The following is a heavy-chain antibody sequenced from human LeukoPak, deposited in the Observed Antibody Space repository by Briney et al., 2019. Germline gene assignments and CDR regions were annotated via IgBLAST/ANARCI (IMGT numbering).Heavy chain of an antibody. J-gene: IGHJ6*02. CDR1: GFTLNIYA. D-gene: IGHD6-19*01. V-gene: IGHV3-23*01. CDR3: AKDGRAVTDHYYYYGMDV. Sequence: AGGSLRLSCAASGFTLNIYAMTWVRQAPGKGLEWVSGISASGDRTSYADSVKGRFTISRDNSKNTLYLQMNSLRAEDTAVYYCAKDGRAVTDHYYYYGMDVWGHGTTVTVSS. CDR2: ISASGDRT.